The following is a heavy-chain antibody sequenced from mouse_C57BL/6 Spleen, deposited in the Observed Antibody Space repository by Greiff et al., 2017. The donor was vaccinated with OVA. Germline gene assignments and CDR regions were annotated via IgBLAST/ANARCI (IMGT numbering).Heavy chain of an antibody. CDR3: ARSTTTPYYFDY. D-gene: IGHD6-1*01. V-gene: IGHV1-80*01. Sequence: VQLQESGAELVKPGASVKISCKASGYAFSSYWMNWVKQRPGKGLEWIGQIYPGDGDTNYNGKFKGKATLTADKSSSTAYMQLSSLTSEDSAVYFCARSTTTPYYFDYWGQGTTLTVSS. CDR2: IYPGDGDT. CDR1: GYAFSSYW. J-gene: IGHJ2*01.